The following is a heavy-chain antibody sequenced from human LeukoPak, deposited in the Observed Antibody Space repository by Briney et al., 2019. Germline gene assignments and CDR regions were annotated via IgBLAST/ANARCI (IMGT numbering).Heavy chain of an antibody. Sequence: GASVKVSCKASGYTFPGFYIHWVRQAPGQGLEWMGWINPNSGDTNYAQKLQGRVTMTRDTSISTAYMEMSGLRSDDTAVYYCARDWKYYTSGSPSGYWGQGTLVTVSS. CDR3: ARDWKYYTSGSPSGY. J-gene: IGHJ4*02. CDR2: INPNSGDT. D-gene: IGHD3-10*01. V-gene: IGHV1-2*02. CDR1: GYTFPGFY.